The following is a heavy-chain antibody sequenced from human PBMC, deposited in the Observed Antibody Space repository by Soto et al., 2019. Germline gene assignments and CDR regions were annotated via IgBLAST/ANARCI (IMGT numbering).Heavy chain of an antibody. CDR3: AATSYCSGATCYYYYMDV. D-gene: IGHD2-15*01. V-gene: IGHV1-58*02. J-gene: IGHJ6*03. CDR1: GFTFTSSI. CDR2: IVVGSGNT. Sequence: SVNVSCKASGFTFTSSIIQWVRQARGQRLEWIGWIVVGSGNTNYAQKFQERVTITRDMSTSTAYMELSSLRSEDTAVYYCAATSYCSGATCYYYYMDVWGKGTTVTVSS.